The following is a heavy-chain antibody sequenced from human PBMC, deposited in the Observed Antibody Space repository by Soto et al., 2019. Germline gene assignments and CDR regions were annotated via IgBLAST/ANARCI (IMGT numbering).Heavy chain of an antibody. Sequence: PGGSLRLSCAASGFTFSSYDMHWVRQATGKGLEWVSAIGTAGDTYYPGSVKGRFTISRENAKISLYLQMNSLRAEDTAVYYCARGYCSSTSCSYYFDYWGQGTLVTVSS. V-gene: IGHV3-13*01. D-gene: IGHD2-2*01. J-gene: IGHJ4*02. CDR2: IGTAGDT. CDR1: GFTFSSYD. CDR3: ARGYCSSTSCSYYFDY.